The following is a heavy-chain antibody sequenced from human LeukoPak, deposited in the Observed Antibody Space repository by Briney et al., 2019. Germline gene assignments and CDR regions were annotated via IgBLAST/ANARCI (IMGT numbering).Heavy chain of an antibody. Sequence: PGGSLRLSCAASGFTFSDYYMSWIRQAPGKGLEWVSYISTSGSAIYYADSVRGRFAVSRDNTKNSLYLQMNSLRAEDTAVYYCARGDYVWGSYRYNQKNVIDYWGQGTLVTVSS. J-gene: IGHJ4*02. CDR1: GFTFSDYY. V-gene: IGHV3-11*01. CDR3: ARGDYVWGSYRYNQKNVIDY. D-gene: IGHD3-16*02. CDR2: ISTSGSAI.